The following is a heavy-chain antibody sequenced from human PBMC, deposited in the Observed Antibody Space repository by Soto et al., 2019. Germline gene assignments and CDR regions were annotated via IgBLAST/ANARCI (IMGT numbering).Heavy chain of an antibody. CDR2: IKSKTDGGTT. V-gene: IGHV3-15*07. Sequence: GGSLRLSCAASGFTFSNAWMNRVRQAPGKGLEWVGRIKSKTDGGTTDYAAPVKGRFTISRDDSKNKLYLQMNSLKTEDTAVYYCTTGSGYYLYYYYGMDVWGQGTTVTVSS. J-gene: IGHJ6*02. CDR1: GFTFSNAW. CDR3: TTGSGYYLYYYYGMDV. D-gene: IGHD3-22*01.